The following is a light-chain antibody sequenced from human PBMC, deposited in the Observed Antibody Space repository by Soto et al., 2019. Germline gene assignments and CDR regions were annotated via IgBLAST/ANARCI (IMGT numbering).Light chain of an antibody. J-gene: IGKJ5*01. V-gene: IGKV3-11*01. CDR3: QPRSNSIT. CDR2: DAS. Sequence: DIVLTQSPATLSLSPGERATLSCRASQSVSSYLAWYQQKPGQAPRLLIYDASNRATGIPARFSSSGYGTVFLLTISRQEPEDVAVYYCQPRSNSITFGQGTRLEIE. CDR1: QSVSSY.